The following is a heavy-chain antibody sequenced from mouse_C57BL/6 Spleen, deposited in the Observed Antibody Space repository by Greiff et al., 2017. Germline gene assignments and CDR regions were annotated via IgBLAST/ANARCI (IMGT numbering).Heavy chain of an antibody. CDR3: TSSVMNRCD. CDR2: IEPENGDT. V-gene: IGHV14-4*01. Sequence: EVHVKQSGAGLVRPGDSVTFSCTASGFNIKDDYMRWVRQRPEQGLEWIGWIEPENGDTENAAHFQGKATITADTSTNTALLQISTLTYEDTAVYYCTSSVMNRCDWGTGTTLTVAS. D-gene: IGHD2-10*02. CDR1: GFNIKDDY. J-gene: IGHJ2*01.